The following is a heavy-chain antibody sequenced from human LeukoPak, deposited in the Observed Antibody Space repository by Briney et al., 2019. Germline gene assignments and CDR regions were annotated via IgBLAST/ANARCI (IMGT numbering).Heavy chain of an antibody. CDR1: GFTFSNYD. V-gene: IGHV3-13*01. J-gene: IGHJ4*02. Sequence: GGSLRLSCAASGFTFSNYDMHWVRQATGKGLEWVSGIGTAGDIYYAGSVKGRFTISRDNSKNTLYLQMNSLRAEDTAVYYCADSKDTAMVYFDYWGQGTLVTVSS. CDR3: ADSKDTAMVYFDY. D-gene: IGHD5-18*01. CDR2: IGTAGDI.